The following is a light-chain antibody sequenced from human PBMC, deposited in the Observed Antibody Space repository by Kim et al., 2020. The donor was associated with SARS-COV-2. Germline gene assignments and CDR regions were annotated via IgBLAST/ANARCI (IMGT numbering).Light chain of an antibody. CDR1: QSITSY. Sequence: ASIGDRVTITCRASQSITSYLNWYQQKAGKVPKLLIYAASSLQSGVPSRFSGSGSGTDFTLTISTLEPEDSATYYCQQSYSTPRTFGQGTKVDIK. CDR2: AAS. J-gene: IGKJ1*01. V-gene: IGKV1-39*01. CDR3: QQSYSTPRT.